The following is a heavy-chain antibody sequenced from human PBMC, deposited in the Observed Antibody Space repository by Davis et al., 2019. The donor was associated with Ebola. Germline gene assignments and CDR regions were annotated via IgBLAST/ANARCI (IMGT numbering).Heavy chain of an antibody. D-gene: IGHD3-22*01. V-gene: IGHV4-39*07. J-gene: IGHJ4*02. CDR2: IYYSGST. Sequence: MPSETLSLTCTASGGSISSSSYYWGWIRQPPGKGLAWIGSIYYSGSTNYNPSLESRVTVSMDTSKNQFSLKLTSVTAADTAVYYCVRGHYDSIGYSNPFDLWGQGTLVTVSS. CDR1: GGSISSSSYY. CDR3: VRGHYDSIGYSNPFDL.